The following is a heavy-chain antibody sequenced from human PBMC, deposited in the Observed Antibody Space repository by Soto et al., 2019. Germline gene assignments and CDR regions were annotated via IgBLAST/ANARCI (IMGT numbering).Heavy chain of an antibody. D-gene: IGHD3-3*01. Sequence: QVQLQESGPGLVKPSETLSLTCTVSGGSISSYYWSWIRQPPGKGLEWIGYIYYSGSTNYNPSLKSRVTISVDTSKNQFSLKLSSVTAADTAVYYCARHVAGDYDFWSGWIFDYWGQGTLVTVSS. V-gene: IGHV4-59*08. CDR2: IYYSGST. CDR1: GGSISSYY. J-gene: IGHJ4*02. CDR3: ARHVAGDYDFWSGWIFDY.